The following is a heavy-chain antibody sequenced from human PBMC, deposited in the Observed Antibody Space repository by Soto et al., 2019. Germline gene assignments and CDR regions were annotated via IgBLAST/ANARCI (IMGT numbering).Heavy chain of an antibody. CDR3: ATDSVAHYYYRMDV. V-gene: IGHV1-24*01. Sequence: ASVKVSCKVSGYTLTELSMHWVRQAPGKGLEWMGGFDPEDGETIYAQKFQGRVTMTEDTSTDTAYMELSSLRSEDTAVYYCATDSVAHYYYRMDVWGQGPTVTVYS. CDR1: GYTLTELS. CDR2: FDPEDGET. J-gene: IGHJ6*02. D-gene: IGHD6-19*01.